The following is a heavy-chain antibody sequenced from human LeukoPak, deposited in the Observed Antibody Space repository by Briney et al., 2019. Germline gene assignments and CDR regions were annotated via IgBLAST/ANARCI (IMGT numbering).Heavy chain of an antibody. D-gene: IGHD5-12*01. CDR1: GGSISSGGYY. J-gene: IGHJ6*02. V-gene: IGHV4-61*02. CDR2: IYTSGST. Sequence: PSETLSLTCTVSGGSISSGGYYWSWIRQPAGKGLEWIGRIYTSGSTNYNPSLKSRVTMSVDTSKNQFSLKLSSVTAADTAVYYCAREDSGYDYRYYGMDVWGQGTTVTVSS. CDR3: AREDSGYDYRYYGMDV.